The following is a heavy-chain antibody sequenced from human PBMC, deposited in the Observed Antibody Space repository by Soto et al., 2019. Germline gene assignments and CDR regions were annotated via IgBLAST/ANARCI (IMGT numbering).Heavy chain of an antibody. D-gene: IGHD5-12*01. CDR3: ARAVSGYDGHYFDY. V-gene: IGHV4-59*02. CDR2: IYYSGST. J-gene: IGHJ4*01. CDR1: GGSVSSYY. Sequence: SETLSLTCTVFGGSVSSYYWSWIRQSPGKRLEWIGYIYYSGSTKYNPSLMSRVTISVDTSKNQFSLKVTSVTAADTAVYYCARAVSGYDGHYFDYWGQGTLVTVSS.